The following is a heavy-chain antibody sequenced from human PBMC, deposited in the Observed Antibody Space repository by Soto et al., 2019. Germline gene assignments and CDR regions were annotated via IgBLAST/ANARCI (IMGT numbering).Heavy chain of an antibody. V-gene: IGHV1-69*06. CDR3: VGGIPYSGSTNWFDP. D-gene: IGHD6-19*01. Sequence: GASVKVSCKASGGTFSSYAISWVRQAPGQGLEWMGGIIPIFGTANYAQKFQGRVTITADKSTSTAYMELSSLRSEDTAVYYCVGGIPYSGSTNWFDPWGQGTLVTVSS. CDR2: IIPIFGTA. CDR1: GGTFSSYA. J-gene: IGHJ5*02.